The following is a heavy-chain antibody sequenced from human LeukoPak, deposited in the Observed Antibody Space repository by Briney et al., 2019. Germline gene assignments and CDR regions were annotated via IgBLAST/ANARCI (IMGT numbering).Heavy chain of an antibody. CDR3: AREGGWDYYYGMDV. CDR2: IWYDGSNK. D-gene: IGHD6-19*01. J-gene: IGHJ6*02. V-gene: IGHV3-33*01. CDR1: GFTFSSYG. Sequence: GGSLRLSCAAAGFTFSSYGMHWVRQAPGKGLEWVAVIWYDGSNKYYADSVKGRFTISRDNSKNTLYLQMNSLRAEDTAVYYRAREGGWDYYYGMDVWGQGTTVTVSS.